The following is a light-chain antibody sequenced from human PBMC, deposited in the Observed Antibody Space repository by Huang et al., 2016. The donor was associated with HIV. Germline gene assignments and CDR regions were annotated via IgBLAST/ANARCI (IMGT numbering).Light chain of an antibody. J-gene: IGKJ1*01. V-gene: IGKV3-15*01. CDR3: QQYYTWPRT. Sequence: EVLMTQSPVTLSESPGGRVTISCWASQSVRDNLAWFQQKPGQAPRLLVHGSSTRATGVPARFSGSWSGTGCTLTITSLQSEDYAVYYCQQYYTWPRTFGQGTRVE. CDR1: QSVRDN. CDR2: GSS.